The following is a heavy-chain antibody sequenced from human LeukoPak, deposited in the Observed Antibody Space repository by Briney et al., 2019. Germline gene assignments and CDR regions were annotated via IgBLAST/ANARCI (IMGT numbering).Heavy chain of an antibody. J-gene: IGHJ4*02. CDR1: GFTFSNYA. CDR3: AKVSRNWNDNY. V-gene: IGHV3-23*01. Sequence: GGSLRLSCAASGFTFSNYAMSWVRQAPGKGLEWVSGISGSGGSTYYADSVKGRFTISRDNSKNTLYLQMNSLRAEDTAVYYCAKVSRNWNDNYWGQGTLVTVSS. D-gene: IGHD1-20*01. CDR2: ISGSGGST.